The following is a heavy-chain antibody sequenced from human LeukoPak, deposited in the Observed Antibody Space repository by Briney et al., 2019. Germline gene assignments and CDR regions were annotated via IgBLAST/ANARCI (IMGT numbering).Heavy chain of an antibody. CDR3: ARRQTMVRGGTDY. V-gene: IGHV4-34*01. CDR1: GGSFSGYY. J-gene: IGHJ4*02. Sequence: SETLSLTCAVYGGSFSGYYWSWIRQPPGKGLEWIGEINHSGSTNYNPSLKSRVTISVDTSKNQFSLKLSSVTAADTAVYYCARRQTMVRGGTDYWGQGTLVTVSS. D-gene: IGHD3-10*01. CDR2: INHSGST.